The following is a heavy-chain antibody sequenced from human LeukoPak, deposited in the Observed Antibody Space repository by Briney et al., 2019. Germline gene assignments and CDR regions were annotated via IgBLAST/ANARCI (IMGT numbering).Heavy chain of an antibody. D-gene: IGHD3-10*01. J-gene: IGHJ3*02. V-gene: IGHV3-33*08. CDR3: ARDHYYGSGSPPGDTFDI. CDR2: IWYGGSNK. CDR1: GFTFSSYG. Sequence: GGSLRLSCAASGFTFSSYGMHWVRQAPGKGLEWVAVIWYGGSNKYYADSVKGRFTISRDNSKNTLYLQMNSLRAEDTAVYYCARDHYYGSGSPPGDTFDIWGQGTMVTVSS.